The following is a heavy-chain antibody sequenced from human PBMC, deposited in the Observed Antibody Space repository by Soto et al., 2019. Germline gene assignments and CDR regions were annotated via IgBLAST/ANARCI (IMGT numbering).Heavy chain of an antibody. V-gene: IGHV1-69*06. D-gene: IGHD5-12*01. CDR2: ITPIFGTA. CDR1: GGTFGTDT. J-gene: IGHJ6*04. Sequence: QVQLVQSGAEVKKPGSSVKVSCKASGGTFGTDTVSWVRQAPGQGLEWMGGITPIFGTANYAQKFQGRVTLTADKSTGTAYMELSRLRSDDTATYYCARAPVVATIFYYYAMDVWGSGTTVTVSS. CDR3: ARAPVVATIFYYYAMDV.